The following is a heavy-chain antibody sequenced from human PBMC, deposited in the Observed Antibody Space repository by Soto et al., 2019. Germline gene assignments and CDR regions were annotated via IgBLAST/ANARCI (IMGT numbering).Heavy chain of an antibody. CDR1: GFTFSNYA. CDR2: ISSSSSTI. CDR3: ARDKLRFLEWPHP. V-gene: IGHV3-48*01. Sequence: PGGSLRLSCAASGFTFSNYAMNWARQAPGKGLEWVSYISSSSSTIYYADSVKGQFTISRDNAKNSLYLQMNSLRAEDTAVYYCARDKLRFLEWPHPWGQGTLVTVSS. J-gene: IGHJ4*02. D-gene: IGHD3-3*01.